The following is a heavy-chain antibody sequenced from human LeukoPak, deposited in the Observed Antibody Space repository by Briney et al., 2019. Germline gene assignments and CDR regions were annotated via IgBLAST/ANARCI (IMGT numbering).Heavy chain of an antibody. D-gene: IGHD3-22*01. CDR1: GFTLSSYA. CDR2: ISGSGGST. J-gene: IGHJ4*02. Sequence: GGSLRLSCAASGFTLSSYAMSWVRQAPGKGLEWVSAISGSGGSTYYADSVKGRFTISRDNSKNTLYLQVNSLRAEDSAVYYCAKDMIVLGFASDFDYWGQGTLVTVSS. CDR3: AKDMIVLGFASDFDY. V-gene: IGHV3-23*01.